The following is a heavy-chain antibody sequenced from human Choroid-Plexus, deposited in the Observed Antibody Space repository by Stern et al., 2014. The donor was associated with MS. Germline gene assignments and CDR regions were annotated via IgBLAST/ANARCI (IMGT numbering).Heavy chain of an antibody. CDR2: VSYDGSNK. J-gene: IGHJ5*02. CDR3: AKDRQYLTYFFDH. Sequence: VQLVESGGGVVQPGRPLRLSCVASGFTFGSCAMPWVRQAPRKGLEWVAGVSYDGSNKYYADSVKGRFSISRDNSQNTLYMQMSSLRPEDTAVYYCAKDRQYLTYFFDHWGQGSLVTVSS. V-gene: IGHV3-30*18. D-gene: IGHD2/OR15-2a*01. CDR1: GFTFGSCA.